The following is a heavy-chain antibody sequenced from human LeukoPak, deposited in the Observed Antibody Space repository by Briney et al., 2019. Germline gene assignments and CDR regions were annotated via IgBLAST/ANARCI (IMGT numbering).Heavy chain of an antibody. D-gene: IGHD3-10*01. CDR1: GYTLTSYD. Sequence: ASVKVPCKASGYTLTSYDINWVRQATGQGLEWMGWMNPNSGNTGYAQKFQGRVTMTRNTSISTAYMELSSLRSEDTAVYYCAREQYYYGSGSYTAGSDYYYYYGMDVWGQGTTVTVSS. CDR2: MNPNSGNT. J-gene: IGHJ6*02. CDR3: AREQYYYGSGSYTAGSDYYYYYGMDV. V-gene: IGHV1-8*01.